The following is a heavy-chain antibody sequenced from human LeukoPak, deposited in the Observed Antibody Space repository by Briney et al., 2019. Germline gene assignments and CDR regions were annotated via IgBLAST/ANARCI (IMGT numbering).Heavy chain of an antibody. CDR1: GGSISIYY. Sequence: SETLSLTCTVSGGSISIYYWSWIRQPPGKGLEWIGYIYYSGSTNYNPSLKSRVTISVDTSKNQFSLKLSSVTAADTAVYYCARSRDRGGSGYHYYYYGMDVWGQGTTVTVSS. D-gene: IGHD3-22*01. J-gene: IGHJ6*02. CDR3: ARSRDRGGSGYHYYYYGMDV. CDR2: IYYSGST. V-gene: IGHV4-59*08.